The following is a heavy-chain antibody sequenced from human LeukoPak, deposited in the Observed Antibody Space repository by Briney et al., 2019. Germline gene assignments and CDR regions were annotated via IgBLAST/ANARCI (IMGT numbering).Heavy chain of an antibody. CDR2: IYSGDRT. Sequence: PGGSLRLSCEVSGLSVRGSYMSWVRQAPGKGLEWVSVIYSGDRTYYADSVKGRFTISRDTSKNTLYLQMNSLRAEDTAVYYCARRYCSSTSCTLDYWGQGTLVTVSS. CDR1: GLSVRGSY. V-gene: IGHV3-53*01. D-gene: IGHD2-2*01. J-gene: IGHJ4*02. CDR3: ARRYCSSTSCTLDY.